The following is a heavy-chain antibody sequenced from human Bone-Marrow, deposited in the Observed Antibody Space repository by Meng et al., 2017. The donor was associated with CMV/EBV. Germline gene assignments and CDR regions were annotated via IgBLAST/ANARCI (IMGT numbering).Heavy chain of an antibody. V-gene: IGHV3-7*01. CDR2: IKQDGSEK. D-gene: IGHD2-2*01. CDR3: ARDRVHCSSTSCRRYYFDY. J-gene: IGHJ4*02. Sequence: GGPLRLSCAASGFTFSSYWMSWVRQAPGKGLEWVANIKQDGSEKYYVDSVKGRFTISRDNAKNSLYLQMNSLRAEDTAVYYCARDRVHCSSTSCRRYYFDYWGQGTLVTVSS. CDR1: GFTFSSYW.